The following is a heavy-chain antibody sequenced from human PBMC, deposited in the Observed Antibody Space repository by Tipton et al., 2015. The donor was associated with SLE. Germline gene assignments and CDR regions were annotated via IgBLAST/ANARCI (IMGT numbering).Heavy chain of an antibody. D-gene: IGHD3-10*01. Sequence: GSLRLSCAASGFTFSSYWMSWVRQAPGKGLEWVANIKQDGSEKYYVDSVKGRFTISRDNAKNSLYLQMNSLRAEDTAVYYCARAQGGRWFGMRHYYMDVWGKGTTVTVSS. J-gene: IGHJ6*03. CDR1: GFTFSSYW. V-gene: IGHV3-7*01. CDR2: IKQDGSEK. CDR3: ARAQGGRWFGMRHYYMDV.